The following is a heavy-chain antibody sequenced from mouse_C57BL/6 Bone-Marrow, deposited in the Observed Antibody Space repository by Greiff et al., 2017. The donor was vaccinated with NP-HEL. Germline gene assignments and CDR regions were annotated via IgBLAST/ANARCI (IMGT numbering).Heavy chain of an antibody. D-gene: IGHD2-2*01. CDR2: IYPGSGNT. J-gene: IGHJ3*01. CDR3: AGDDYVAY. CDR1: GYTFTDYY. Sequence: QVQLQQSGAELVRPGASVKLSCKASGYTFTDYYINWVKQRPGQGLEWIARIYPGSGNTYYNEKFKGKATLTADKSSSTAYMQLSSLTSEDSAVYFCAGDDYVAYWGQGTLVTVSA. V-gene: IGHV1-76*01.